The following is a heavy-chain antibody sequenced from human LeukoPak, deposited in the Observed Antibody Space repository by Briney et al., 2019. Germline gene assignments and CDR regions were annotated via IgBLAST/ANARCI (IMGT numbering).Heavy chain of an antibody. Sequence: SETLSLTCAVYGGSFSGYYWSWIRQPPGKGLEWIGEINHSGSTNYNPSIKSRVTISVDTSKNQFSLKLSSVTAAETAVYYCARGDPGYCSGGSCYSPPIQHWGQGTLVTVSS. CDR3: ARGDPGYCSGGSCYSPPIQH. CDR2: INHSGST. V-gene: IGHV4-34*01. J-gene: IGHJ1*01. D-gene: IGHD2-15*01. CDR1: GGSFSGYY.